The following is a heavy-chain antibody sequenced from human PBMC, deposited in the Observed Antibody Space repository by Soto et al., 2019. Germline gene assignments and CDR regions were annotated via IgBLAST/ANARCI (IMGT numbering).Heavy chain of an antibody. CDR2: ISTYNDNT. V-gene: IGHV1-18*01. CDR1: GYSFTNYG. CDR3: ARVLGIAMIRIGYYGMDV. Sequence: QVQLVQSGAEVKKPGASVKVSCKASGYSFTNYGISWVRQAPGQGLEWMGWISTYNDNTYYAQNFQGRVTMTTDTPTTTADMERRTLISDDTAVYYCARVLGIAMIRIGYYGMDVWGQGTTVTVSS. J-gene: IGHJ6*02. D-gene: IGHD6-13*01.